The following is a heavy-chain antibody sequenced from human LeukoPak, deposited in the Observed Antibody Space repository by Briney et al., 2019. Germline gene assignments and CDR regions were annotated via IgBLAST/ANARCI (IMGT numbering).Heavy chain of an antibody. CDR3: ARHRVRIAAAGL. Sequence: SETLPLTCAVSGGSVSGYYWSWIRQPPGKGLEWIGYIYYSGSTNYNPSLKSRVTISVDTSKNQFSLKLSSVTVADTAVYYCARHRVRIAAAGLWGQGTLVTVSS. CDR1: GGSVSGYY. D-gene: IGHD6-13*01. CDR2: IYYSGST. V-gene: IGHV4-59*08. J-gene: IGHJ4*02.